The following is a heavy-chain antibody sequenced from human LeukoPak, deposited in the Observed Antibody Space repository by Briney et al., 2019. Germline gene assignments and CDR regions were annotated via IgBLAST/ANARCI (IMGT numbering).Heavy chain of an antibody. V-gene: IGHV3-7*01. CDR1: GFTFSSYW. J-gene: IGHJ4*02. CDR2: IKQDGGEK. D-gene: IGHD5-12*01. Sequence: GGSLRLSCAASGFTFSSYWMSWVRQAPGKGLERVANIKQDGGEKYYVESVKGRFTISRDNVKNSLYLQMNSLRVEDTAMYYCARARGGYDLDYWGQGTLVTVSS. CDR3: ARARGGYDLDY.